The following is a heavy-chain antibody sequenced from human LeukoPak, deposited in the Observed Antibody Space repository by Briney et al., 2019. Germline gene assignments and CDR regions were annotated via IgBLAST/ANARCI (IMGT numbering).Heavy chain of an antibody. CDR1: GGSISSGGYC. V-gene: IGHV4-30-2*01. CDR2: IYHSGST. CDR3: AREGDCSGGSCDNWFDP. J-gene: IGHJ5*02. Sequence: SQTLSLTCAVSGGSISSGGYCWSWIRQPPGKGLEWIGYIYHSGSTYYNPSLKSRVTISVDRSKTQFSLNLSSVTAADTAVDYCAREGDCSGGSCDNWFDPWGQGTLVTVSS. D-gene: IGHD2-15*01.